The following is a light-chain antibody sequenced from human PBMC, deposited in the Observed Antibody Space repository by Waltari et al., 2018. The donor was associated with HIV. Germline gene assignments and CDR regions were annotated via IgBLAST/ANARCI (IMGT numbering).Light chain of an antibody. Sequence: EIVLTQSPGTLSLSPGERATLSCRASQSVSSSYFAWYQQQPGQAPRLLIYGASSRATGIPDRFSGSGAGTDFTLTISRLEPEDCAVYYCQQYGSSPWTFGQGTKVEIK. V-gene: IGKV3-20*01. J-gene: IGKJ1*01. CDR2: GAS. CDR3: QQYGSSPWT. CDR1: QSVSSSY.